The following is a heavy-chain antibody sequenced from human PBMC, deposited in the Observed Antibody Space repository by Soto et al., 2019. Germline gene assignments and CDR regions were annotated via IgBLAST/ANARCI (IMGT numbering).Heavy chain of an antibody. V-gene: IGHV4-39*01. CDR3: ARRGSN. J-gene: IGHJ4*02. CDR1: GVSISNSSYD. Sequence: PSETLSLTCTVSGVSISNSSYDWGWIRRRPGKGLEWIGTIYYSGITYYNPSLKSRVTISVDTSKNQLSMKLTSVRAADTAVCYCARRGSNWGQGTMVTVSS. CDR2: IYYSGIT.